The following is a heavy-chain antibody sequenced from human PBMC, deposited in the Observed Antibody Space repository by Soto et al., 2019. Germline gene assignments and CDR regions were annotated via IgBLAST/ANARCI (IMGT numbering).Heavy chain of an antibody. CDR2: ISAYNGNT. V-gene: IGHV1-18*01. J-gene: IGHJ6*03. CDR3: ARADITMVRGLAFYYYYMDV. CDR1: GYTFTSYG. Sequence: WASVKVSCKASGYTFTSYGISWVRQAPGQGLEWMGWISAYNGNTNYAQKLQGRVTMTTDTSTSTAYMELRSLRSDDTAVYYCARADITMVRGLAFYYYYMDVWGKGTTVTVSS. D-gene: IGHD3-10*01.